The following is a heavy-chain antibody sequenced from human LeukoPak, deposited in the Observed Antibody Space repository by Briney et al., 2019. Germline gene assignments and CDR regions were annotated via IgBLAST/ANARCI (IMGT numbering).Heavy chain of an antibody. D-gene: IGHD2-2*01. V-gene: IGHV1-69*02. Sequence: ASVKVSCKASGGTFSSYTISWVRQAPGQGLEWMGRIIPILGIANYAQKFQGRVTITADKSTSTAYMELSSLRSEDTAVCYCATGRRYCSSTSCYSFDYWGQGTLVTVSS. CDR3: ATGRRYCSSTSCYSFDY. CDR2: IIPILGIA. CDR1: GGTFSSYT. J-gene: IGHJ4*02.